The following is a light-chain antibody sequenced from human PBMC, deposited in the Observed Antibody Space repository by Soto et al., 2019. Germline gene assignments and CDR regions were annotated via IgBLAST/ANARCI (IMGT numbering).Light chain of an antibody. CDR2: GAS. J-gene: IGKJ2*01. CDR3: QQYGSSRYT. CDR1: QSVSSSY. V-gene: IGKV3-20*01. Sequence: EIVLTQSPGTLSFSPGERATLSCRASQSVSSSYLAWYQQKPGQAPRLLIYGASSMATGIPDRFSGSGSGIDFTLAISRLEPEDFAVYYCQQYGSSRYTFGQGTKLQSK.